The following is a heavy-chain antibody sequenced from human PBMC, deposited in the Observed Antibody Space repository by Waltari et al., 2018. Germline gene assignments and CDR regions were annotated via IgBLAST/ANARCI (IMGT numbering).Heavy chain of an antibody. CDR2: MNPNSGNT. J-gene: IGHJ6*03. CDR1: GYTFTSYD. CDR3: ARDQDYGSGSYYYYYMDV. D-gene: IGHD3-10*01. V-gene: IGHV1-8*01. Sequence: QVQLVQSGAEVKKPGASVKVSCKASGYTFTSYDINWVRQATGQGLEWMGWMNPNSGNTGYAQKFQGRVTMTRNTSISTAYMELSSLRSEDTAVYYCARDQDYGSGSYYYYYMDVWGKGTTVTVSS.